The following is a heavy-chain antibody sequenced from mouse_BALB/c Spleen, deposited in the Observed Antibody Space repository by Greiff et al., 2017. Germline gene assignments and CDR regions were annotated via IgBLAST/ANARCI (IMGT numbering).Heavy chain of an antibody. D-gene: IGHD2-1*01. CDR2: ISYSGST. V-gene: IGHV3-2*02. CDR1: GYSITSDYA. J-gene: IGHJ3*01. Sequence: EVQLVESGPGLVKPSQSLSLTCTVTGYSITSDYAWNWIRQFPGNKLEWMGYISYSGSTSYNPSLKSRISITRDTSKNQFFLQLNSVTTEDTATYYCASPRYGNSFAYWGQGTLVTVSA. CDR3: ASPRYGNSFAY.